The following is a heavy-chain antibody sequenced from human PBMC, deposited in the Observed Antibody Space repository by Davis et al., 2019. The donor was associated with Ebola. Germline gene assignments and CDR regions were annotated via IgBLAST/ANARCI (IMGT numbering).Heavy chain of an antibody. CDR1: GFTFSNYW. D-gene: IGHD3-9*01. J-gene: IGHJ4*02. CDR3: ATPLLRYFDWFSY. Sequence: GESLKISCTASGFTFSNYWMAWGRQAPGKGLEWVAHIKEDGSVKDYVDSVKGRFTISRDNAKNSVYLQMNSLRAEDTAVYYCATPLLRYFDWFSYWGQGTLVTVSS. V-gene: IGHV3-7*03. CDR2: IKEDGSVK.